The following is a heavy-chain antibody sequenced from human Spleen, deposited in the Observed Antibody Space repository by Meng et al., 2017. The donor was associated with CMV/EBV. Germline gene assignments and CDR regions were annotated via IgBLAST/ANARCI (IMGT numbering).Heavy chain of an antibody. J-gene: IGHJ6*02. CDR2: IKSSGNSI. D-gene: IGHD1-1*01. CDR1: GFSFSDYY. CDR3: AKVFRTTHYYYGLDV. V-gene: IGHV3-11*01. Sequence: GGSLRLSCAASGFSFSDYYMSWIRQAPGEGLQYIAYIKSSGNSIFYEDAMKGRFTISRDNAKNSLYLQMNSLRIEDTALYYCAKVFRTTHYYYGLDVWGPGTTVTVSS.